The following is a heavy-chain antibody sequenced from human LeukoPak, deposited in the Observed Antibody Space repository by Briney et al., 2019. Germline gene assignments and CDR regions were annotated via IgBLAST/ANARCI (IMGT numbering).Heavy chain of an antibody. V-gene: IGHV1-2*06. CDR1: GYTFTGYY. CDR3: ARAGAEWEFDP. J-gene: IGHJ5*02. CDR2: INPNSGDT. D-gene: IGHD1-26*01. Sequence: ASVKVSCKASGYTFTGYYIHWVQQAPGQGLEWMGRINPNSGDTNYAQKFQGRVSMTRDTSVNTAYMELSRLRSDDTAVYYCARAGAEWEFDPWGQGTLVTVSS.